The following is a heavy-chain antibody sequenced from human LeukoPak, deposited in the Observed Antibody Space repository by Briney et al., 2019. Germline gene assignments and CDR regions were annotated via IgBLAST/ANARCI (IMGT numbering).Heavy chain of an antibody. CDR1: GFTFSSYS. CDR2: IRSSSSYI. CDR3: ARDATAIDAFDY. Sequence: PGGSLRLSCAASGFTFSSYSRTWGRQAPGKGLEWVSSIRSSSSYIYYADSVKGRFTISRDNAKNSLYLQMNSLRAEDTAVYYCARDATAIDAFDYWGQGTLLTVSS. D-gene: IGHD2-21*02. J-gene: IGHJ4*02. V-gene: IGHV3-21*01.